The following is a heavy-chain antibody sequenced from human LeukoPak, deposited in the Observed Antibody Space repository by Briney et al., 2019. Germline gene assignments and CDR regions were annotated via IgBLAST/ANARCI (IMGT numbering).Heavy chain of an antibody. CDR1: GGSISSSTYY. J-gene: IGHJ5*02. CDR2: IYYSGNT. Sequence: SETLSLTCTVSGGSISSSTYYWGWIRQPPGKGLEWIGSIYYSGNTYYNPSLKSRVTISVGTSKNQFSLKLSSVTAADTAVYYCARGFGEDIKGVEVATINWFDPWGQGTLVTVSS. CDR3: ARGFGEDIKGVEVATINWFDP. V-gene: IGHV4-39*07. D-gene: IGHD5-24*01.